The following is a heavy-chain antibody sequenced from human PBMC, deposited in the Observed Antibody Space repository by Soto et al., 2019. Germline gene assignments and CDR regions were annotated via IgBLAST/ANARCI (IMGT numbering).Heavy chain of an antibody. CDR2: IYYSGSA. CDR1: VGSISISSYY. Sequence: AETLSVTCTFSVGSISISSYYWGWIRQPPGKGLEWIGSIYYSGSAYYDPSLKSRVTISVDTSKNQFSLKLSSVTAADTAVYYCARYVGYGPDYWGQGTMVTVSS. V-gene: IGHV4-39*01. CDR3: ARYVGYGPDY. J-gene: IGHJ4*02. D-gene: IGHD5-18*01.